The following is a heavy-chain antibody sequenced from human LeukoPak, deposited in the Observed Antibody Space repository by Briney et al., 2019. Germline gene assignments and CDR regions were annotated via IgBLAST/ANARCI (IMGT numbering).Heavy chain of an antibody. CDR1: GFTFSSYA. CDR2: ISYDGSNK. D-gene: IGHD4-17*01. Sequence: GRSLRLSCVASGFTFSSYAMHWVRQAPGKGLEWVAVISYDGSNKYYADSVKGRFTISRDNSKNTLYLQMNSLRAEDTAVYYCARRTTVTTTGDYWGQGTLVTVSS. V-gene: IGHV3-30-3*01. J-gene: IGHJ4*02. CDR3: ARRTTVTTTGDY.